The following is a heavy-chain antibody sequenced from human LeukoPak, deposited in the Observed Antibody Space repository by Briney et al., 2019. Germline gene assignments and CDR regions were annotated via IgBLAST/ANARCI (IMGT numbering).Heavy chain of an antibody. Sequence: PSETLSLTCAVYGGSFSGYYWSWIRQPPGKGLEWIGEINHSGSTNYNPSLKSRVTISVDTSKNQFSLKLSSVTAADTAVYYCARDSYGGYGPNYWGQGTLVTVSS. J-gene: IGHJ4*02. CDR2: INHSGST. CDR1: GGSFSGYY. CDR3: ARDSYGGYGPNY. D-gene: IGHD5-12*01. V-gene: IGHV4-34*01.